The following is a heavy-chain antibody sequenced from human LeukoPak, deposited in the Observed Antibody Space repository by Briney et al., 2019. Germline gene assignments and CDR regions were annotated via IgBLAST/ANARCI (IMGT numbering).Heavy chain of an antibody. Sequence: GGSLRLSCAASGFTFSSYEMNWVRQAPGKGLEWISYISSSGGLIYYADSVKGRFTISRDNAKKSLYLQMNSLRAEDTAVYYCARDLGQYYDTSDNWFDPWGQGTLVTVSS. CDR3: ARDLGQYYDTSDNWFDP. V-gene: IGHV3-48*03. CDR1: GFTFSSYE. D-gene: IGHD3-16*01. CDR2: ISSSGGLI. J-gene: IGHJ5*02.